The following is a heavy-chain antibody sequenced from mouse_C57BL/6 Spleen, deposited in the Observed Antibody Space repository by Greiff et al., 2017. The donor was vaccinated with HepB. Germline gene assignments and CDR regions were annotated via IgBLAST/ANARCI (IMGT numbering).Heavy chain of an antibody. V-gene: IGHV3-6*01. CDR2: ISYDGSN. D-gene: IGHD2-3*01. J-gene: IGHJ2*01. CDR3: ARGYGYYPLDY. CDR1: GYSITSGYY. Sequence: VKLQESGPGLVKPSQSLSLTCSVTGYSITSGYYWNWIRQFPGNKLEWMGYISYDGSNNYNPSLKNRISITRDTSKNQFFLKLNSVTTEDTATYYCARGYGYYPLDYWGQGTTLTVSS.